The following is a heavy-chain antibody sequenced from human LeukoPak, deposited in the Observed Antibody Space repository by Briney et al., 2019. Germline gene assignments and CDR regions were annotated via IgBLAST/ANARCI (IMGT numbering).Heavy chain of an antibody. J-gene: IGHJ5*02. CDR1: GGSISSSGYY. D-gene: IGHD1-26*01. Sequence: SETLSLTCTLSGGSISSSGYYWGWIRQPPGKGLERIASIYYSGSTYYNPSLKSRVTISVDTSKNQLSLKLSSLTAADTAVYYCARHEYSGSYYGLSWFDPWGQGTQVTVSS. CDR3: ARHEYSGSYYGLSWFDP. V-gene: IGHV4-39*01. CDR2: IYYSGST.